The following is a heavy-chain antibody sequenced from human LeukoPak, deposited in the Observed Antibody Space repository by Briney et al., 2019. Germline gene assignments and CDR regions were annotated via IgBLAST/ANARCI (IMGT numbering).Heavy chain of an antibody. V-gene: IGHV3-20*04. CDR2: INWNGGST. D-gene: IGHD5-18*01. Sequence: GGSLRLSCAASGFTFDDYGMSWVRQAPGKGLEWVSGINWNGGSTGYADSVKGRFTISRDNAKNSLYLQTNSLRAEDPALYYCARGVDTAMVTTPSYWGQGTLVTVSS. CDR1: GFTFDDYG. CDR3: ARGVDTAMVTTPSY. J-gene: IGHJ4*02.